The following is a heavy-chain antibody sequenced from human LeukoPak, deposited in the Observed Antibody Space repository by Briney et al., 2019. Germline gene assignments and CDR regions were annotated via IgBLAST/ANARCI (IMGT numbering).Heavy chain of an antibody. CDR1: GFTFSNAW. CDR3: ARGNPVLRFLLRPFDY. Sequence: PGGSLRLSCAASGFTFSNAWMSWVRQAPGKGLEWIGEINHSGSTNYNPSLKSRVTISVDTSKNQFSLKLSSVTAADTAVYYCARGNPVLRFLLRPFDYWGQGTLVTVSS. J-gene: IGHJ4*02. CDR2: INHSGST. D-gene: IGHD3-3*01. V-gene: IGHV4-34*01.